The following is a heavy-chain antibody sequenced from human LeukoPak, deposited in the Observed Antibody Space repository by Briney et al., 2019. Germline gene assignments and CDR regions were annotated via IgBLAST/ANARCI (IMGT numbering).Heavy chain of an antibody. Sequence: ASVKVSCKASGYTFSGYYMHWVRQAPGQGLEWMGWINPNSGGTNYAQKFQGRVTMTRDTSISTAYMELSRLRSDDTAVYYCARSGSYYENWFDPWGQGTLVTVSS. V-gene: IGHV1-2*02. CDR2: INPNSGGT. J-gene: IGHJ5*02. CDR1: GYTFSGYY. D-gene: IGHD1-26*01. CDR3: ARSGSYYENWFDP.